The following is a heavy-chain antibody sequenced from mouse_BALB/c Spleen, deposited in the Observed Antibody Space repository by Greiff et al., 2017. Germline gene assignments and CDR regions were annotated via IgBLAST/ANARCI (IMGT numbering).Heavy chain of an antibody. CDR2: IYPGGGYT. J-gene: IGHJ1*01. Sequence: VQLQESGAELVRPGTSVKISCKASGYTFTNYWLGWVKQRPGHGLEWIGDIYPGGGYTNYNEKFKGKATLTADTSSSTAYMQLSSLTSEDSAVYFCASAAIYYGYPLWYFDVWGAGTTVTVSS. D-gene: IGHD2-2*01. V-gene: IGHV1-63*02. CDR1: GYTFTNYW. CDR3: ASAAIYYGYPLWYFDV.